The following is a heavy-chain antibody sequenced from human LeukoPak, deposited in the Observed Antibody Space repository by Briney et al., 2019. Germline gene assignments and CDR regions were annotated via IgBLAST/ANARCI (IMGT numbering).Heavy chain of an antibody. CDR1: GGSFTINTYY. Sequence: SETLSLTCAVSGGSFTINTYYWAWFRQPPGRGLEWIGTFHYSGGTYYNPSFKSRVILSVDTSKNQFSLNLSSVTATDTAVYYCARHVYANKIDSWGQGILVTVSS. V-gene: IGHV4-39*01. J-gene: IGHJ4*02. CDR2: FHYSGGT. D-gene: IGHD2-2*01. CDR3: ARHVYANKIDS.